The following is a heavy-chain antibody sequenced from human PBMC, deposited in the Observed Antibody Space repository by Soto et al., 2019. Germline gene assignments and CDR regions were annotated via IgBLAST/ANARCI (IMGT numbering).Heavy chain of an antibody. J-gene: IGHJ4*02. V-gene: IGHV3-30-3*01. CDR2: ISYDGSNK. D-gene: IGHD2-15*01. CDR3: ARSGYCSGGSCPKIYYFDY. CDR1: GFTFSSYA. Sequence: TGGSLRLSCAASGFTFSSYAMHWVRQAPGKGLEWVAVISYDGSNKYYADSVKGRFTISRDNSKNTLYLQMNSLRAEDTAVYYCARSGYCSGGSCPKIYYFDYWGQGTLVTVSS.